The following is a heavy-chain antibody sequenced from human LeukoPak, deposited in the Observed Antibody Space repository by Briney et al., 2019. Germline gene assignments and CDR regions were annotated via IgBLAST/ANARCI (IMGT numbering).Heavy chain of an antibody. D-gene: IGHD5-18*01. CDR3: TRLASGYSYGPDY. CDR2: IYYSGTT. V-gene: IGHV4-39*01. J-gene: IGHJ4*02. Sequence: PSETLSLTCTVSGGSISSSRYYGGWIRQPPGKGLEWIGTIYYSGTTYYNPSLKSRVTISVDTSKNQFALKVSSVTAAGTAVYYCTRLASGYSYGPDYWGQGTLVTVSS. CDR1: GGSISSSRYY.